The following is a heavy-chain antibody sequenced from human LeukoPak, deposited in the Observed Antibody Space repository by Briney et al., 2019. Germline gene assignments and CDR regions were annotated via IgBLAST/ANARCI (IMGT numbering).Heavy chain of an antibody. CDR1: GFTFSSYS. CDR2: ISSSGSNI. CDR3: ARDRPPKGIAAAGKGYYMDV. J-gene: IGHJ6*03. Sequence: GGSLRLSCAASGFTFSSYSMNWVRQAPGKGLEWVSYISSSGSNIYYADSVKGRFTTSRDNAKNSLYLQMNSLRAEDTAVYYCARDRPPKGIAAAGKGYYMDVWGKGTTVTISS. V-gene: IGHV3-48*04. D-gene: IGHD6-13*01.